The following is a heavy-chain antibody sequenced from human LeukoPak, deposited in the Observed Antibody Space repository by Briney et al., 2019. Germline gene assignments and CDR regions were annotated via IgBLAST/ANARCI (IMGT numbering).Heavy chain of an antibody. CDR2: INHSGST. V-gene: IGHV4-34*01. J-gene: IGHJ4*02. Sequence: SETLSLTCAVYGGSFSGYYWSWIRQPPGKGLEWVGEINHSGSTNYNPSLKSRVTISVDTSKNQFSLKLSSVTAADTAVYYCAREGITMIVWGQGTLVTVSS. CDR3: AREGITMIV. D-gene: IGHD3-22*01. CDR1: GGSFSGYY.